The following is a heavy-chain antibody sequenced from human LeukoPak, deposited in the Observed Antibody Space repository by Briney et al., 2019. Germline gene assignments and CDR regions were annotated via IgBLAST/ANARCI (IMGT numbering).Heavy chain of an antibody. V-gene: IGHV4-4*07. Sequence: PSETLSLTCSVSGGSISSYYWSWIRQPAGKGPEWIGRIYTSGSTNYNPSLKSRVTMSVDTSKNQFSLKLSSVTAADTAVYYCAGGGDSSGWYAQFDYWGQGTLVTVSS. CDR1: GGSISSYY. D-gene: IGHD6-19*01. CDR3: AGGGDSSGWYAQFDY. CDR2: IYTSGST. J-gene: IGHJ4*02.